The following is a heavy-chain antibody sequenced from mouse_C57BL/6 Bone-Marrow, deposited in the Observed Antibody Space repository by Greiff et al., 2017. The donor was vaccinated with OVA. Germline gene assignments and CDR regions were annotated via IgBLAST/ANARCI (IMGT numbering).Heavy chain of an antibody. CDR1: GFTFSSYG. J-gene: IGHJ2*01. Sequence: DVKLVESGGDLVKPGGSLKLSCAASGFTFSSYGMSWVRQTPDKRLEWVATISSGGSYTYYPDSVKGRFTISRDNAKNTLYLQMSSLKSEDTAMYYCASYGYYFDYWGQGTTLTVSS. D-gene: IGHD1-1*01. CDR3: ASYGYYFDY. CDR2: ISSGGSYT. V-gene: IGHV5-6*02.